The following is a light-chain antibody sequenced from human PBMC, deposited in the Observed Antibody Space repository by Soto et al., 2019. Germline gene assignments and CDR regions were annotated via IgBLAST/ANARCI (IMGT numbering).Light chain of an antibody. CDR3: QQYESYSAT. Sequence: DIKMTQSPSTLSASVGDTVTITCRASQKVSPWLAWYQQKPGKAPKLLMYDVSSLKRGVPARFSVSGSGAEFTLTISSLQSDDFATYYCQQYESYSATFGPGTKVDIK. CDR2: DVS. CDR1: QKVSPW. J-gene: IGKJ1*01. V-gene: IGKV1-5*01.